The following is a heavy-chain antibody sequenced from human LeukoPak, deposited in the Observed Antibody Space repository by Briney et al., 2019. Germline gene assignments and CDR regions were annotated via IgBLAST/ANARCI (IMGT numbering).Heavy chain of an antibody. Sequence: ASVKVSCKASGYTFNSHGISWVRQAPGQGLEWMGWVSTYNGDTNYARKVQGRVTMTTDTSTSTAYVELLSLRDDDTAVYYCARNSGNYSYDPLDMWGQGTLVTVSS. CDR3: ARNSGNYSYDPLDM. J-gene: IGHJ3*02. CDR2: VSTYNGDT. CDR1: GYTFNSHG. D-gene: IGHD3-10*01. V-gene: IGHV1-18*04.